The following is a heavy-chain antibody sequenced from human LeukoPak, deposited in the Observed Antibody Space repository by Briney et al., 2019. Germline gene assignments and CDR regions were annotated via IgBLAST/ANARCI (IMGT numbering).Heavy chain of an antibody. J-gene: IGHJ3*02. Sequence: HPGGSLRLSCAASGFSFSSAAMTWVRQAPGKGLEWVSIIYSAGSTYYADSVKGRFTISRDNSKSTVYLQMNSLRAEDTAVYYCARFGGHSKGAFDIWGQGTMVTVSS. CDR3: ARFGGHSKGAFDI. CDR2: IYSAGST. CDR1: GFSFSSAA. V-gene: IGHV3-53*01. D-gene: IGHD3-10*01.